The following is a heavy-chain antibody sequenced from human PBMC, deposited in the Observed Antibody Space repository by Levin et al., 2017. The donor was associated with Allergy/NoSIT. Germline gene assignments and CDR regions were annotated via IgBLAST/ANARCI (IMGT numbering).Heavy chain of an antibody. Sequence: GESLKISCKTSGYTFSSYGISWVRQAPGQGLEWMGWISAYNGNTNYAQNLQGRVTMTTDTSTTTAYMELRSLRFDDTAVYYCARDCRGNSCSNLMWGQGTLVTVSS. V-gene: IGHV1-18*01. J-gene: IGHJ4*02. D-gene: IGHD2-15*01. CDR1: GYTFSSYG. CDR2: ISAYNGNT. CDR3: ARDCRGNSCSNLM.